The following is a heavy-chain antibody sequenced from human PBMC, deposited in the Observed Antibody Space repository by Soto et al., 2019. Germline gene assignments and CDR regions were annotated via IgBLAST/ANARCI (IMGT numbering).Heavy chain of an antibody. Sequence: ASVKVSCKASAHTFTGYYIHWVRQAPGQGLQWMGWINPKSGGTIYAQKFQGRVTLTRDTSITTVYMELSRLTSDETAVYYCARDPSDMVAKIGYYYYDMDVWGQGTTVTVSS. CDR1: AHTFTGYY. CDR3: ARDPSDMVAKIGYYYYDMDV. CDR2: INPKSGGT. D-gene: IGHD5-12*01. J-gene: IGHJ6*02. V-gene: IGHV1-2*02.